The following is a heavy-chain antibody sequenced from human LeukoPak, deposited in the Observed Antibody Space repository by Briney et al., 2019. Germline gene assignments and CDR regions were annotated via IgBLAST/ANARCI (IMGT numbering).Heavy chain of an antibody. CDR2: IFPSGGEI. D-gene: IGHD2-8*02. CDR3: ATYRQVLLPFES. J-gene: IGHJ4*02. V-gene: IGHV3-23*01. Sequence: GGSLRLSCAASGFTFSTFAMIWVRQPPGKGLEWVSSIFPSGGEIHYADSVRGRFTISRDNSKSTRSLQITSLRADDTAIYYCATYRQVLLPFESWGEGTLVTVSS. CDR1: GFTFSTFA.